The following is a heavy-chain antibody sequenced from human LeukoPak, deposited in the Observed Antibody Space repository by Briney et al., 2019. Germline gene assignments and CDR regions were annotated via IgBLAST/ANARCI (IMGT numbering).Heavy chain of an antibody. D-gene: IGHD3-10*01. J-gene: IGHJ5*02. CDR2: IIPIFGTA. CDR1: GGTFSSYA. V-gene: IGHV1-69*05. CDR3: ARGPCGSGSFRFDP. Sequence: GASVKVSCKASGGTFSSYAISWVRQAPGQGLEWMGRIIPIFGTANYAQKFQGRVTITTDESTSTAYMELSSLRSEDTAVYYCARGPCGSGSFRFDPWGQGTLVTVSS.